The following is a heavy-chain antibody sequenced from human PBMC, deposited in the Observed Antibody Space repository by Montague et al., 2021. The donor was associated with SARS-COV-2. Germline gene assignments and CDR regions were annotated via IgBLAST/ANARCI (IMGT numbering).Heavy chain of an antibody. CDR3: AKVKHVRYDFWSGYRGAYFDY. CDR1: GFTFSSYA. Sequence: SLRFSCAASGFTFSSYAMSWVRQAPGKGLEWVSLIYSGGSSTYYADSVKGRFTISRDNSKNTLYLQMNSLRAEDTAVYYCAKVKHVRYDFWSGYRGAYFDYWGQGTLVTVSS. J-gene: IGHJ4*02. V-gene: IGHV3-23*03. CDR2: IYSGGSST. D-gene: IGHD3-3*01.